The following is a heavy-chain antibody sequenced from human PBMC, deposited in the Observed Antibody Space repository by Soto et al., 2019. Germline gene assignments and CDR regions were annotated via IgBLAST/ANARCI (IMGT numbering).Heavy chain of an antibody. CDR2: INAGNGNT. V-gene: IGHV1-3*01. J-gene: IGHJ6*02. CDR1: GYTFTSYA. D-gene: IGHD2-15*01. CDR3: ASSVVVAAKYYYYYYSMDV. Sequence: ASVKVSCKASGYTFTSYAMHWVRQAPGQRLEWMGWINAGNGNTKYSQKFQGRVTITRDTSASTAYMELSSLRSEDTAVYYCASSVVVAAKYYYYYYSMDVWGQGTTVTVSS.